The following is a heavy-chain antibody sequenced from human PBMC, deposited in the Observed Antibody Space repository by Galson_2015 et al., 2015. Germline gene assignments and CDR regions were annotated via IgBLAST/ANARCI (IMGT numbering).Heavy chain of an antibody. J-gene: IGHJ4*02. CDR1: GFTFSSYG. CDR3: AKDLRIAVAGPFDC. V-gene: IGHV3-30*18. Sequence: SLRLSCAASGFTFSSYGMHWVRQAPGKGLEWVAVISYDGSNKYYAVSVKGRFTISRDNSKNTLYLQMNSLRAEDTAVYYCAKDLRIAVAGPFDCWGQGTLVTVSS. D-gene: IGHD6-19*01. CDR2: ISYDGSNK.